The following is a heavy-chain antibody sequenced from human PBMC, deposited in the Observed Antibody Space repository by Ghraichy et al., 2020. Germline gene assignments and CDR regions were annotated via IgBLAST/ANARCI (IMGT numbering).Heavy chain of an antibody. CDR2: IHGSSGST. J-gene: IGHJ3*02. CDR1: GFTFSSYA. CDR3: AKDRGTYCGGDCWRAFDI. D-gene: IGHD2-21*02. V-gene: IGHV3-23*01. Sequence: GSLRLSCAASGFTFSSYAMTWVRQAPGKGLEWVSTIHGSSGSTYYADSVKGRFTISRDNSKNTVYLQMNSLRAEDTAVYYCAKDRGTYCGGDCWRAFDIWGQGTMVTVSS.